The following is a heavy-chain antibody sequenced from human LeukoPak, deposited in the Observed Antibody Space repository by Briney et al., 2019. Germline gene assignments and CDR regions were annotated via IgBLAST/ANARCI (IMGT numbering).Heavy chain of an antibody. Sequence: QSGGSLRLSCAVSGFSVSSNYMNWVRQAPGKGLEWISVIYSSGKTYYADSVKGRFTISRDNSKNTVFLQMNSLRAEDTAVYYCAKDSGPDDYVWGSYRFPDYWGQGTLVTVSS. CDR1: GFSVSSNY. D-gene: IGHD3-16*02. CDR2: IYSSGKT. V-gene: IGHV3-53*01. CDR3: AKDSGPDDYVWGSYRFPDY. J-gene: IGHJ4*02.